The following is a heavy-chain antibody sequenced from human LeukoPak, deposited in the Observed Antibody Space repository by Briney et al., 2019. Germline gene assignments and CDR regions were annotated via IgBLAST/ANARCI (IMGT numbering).Heavy chain of an antibody. D-gene: IGHD6-13*01. Sequence: SVKVSCKASGYTFTSYGISWVRQAPGQGLEWMGGIIPIFGTANYAQKFQGRVTITADESTSTAYMELSSLRSEDTAVYYCARDASAWGIAAAAAYFDYWGQGTLVTVSS. CDR1: GYTFTSYG. J-gene: IGHJ4*02. CDR3: ARDASAWGIAAAAAYFDY. V-gene: IGHV1-69*13. CDR2: IIPIFGTA.